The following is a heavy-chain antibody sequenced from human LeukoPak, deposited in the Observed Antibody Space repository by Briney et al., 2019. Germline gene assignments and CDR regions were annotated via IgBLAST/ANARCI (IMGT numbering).Heavy chain of an antibody. CDR3: ARESSGVLGFDY. V-gene: IGHV3-30*02. J-gene: IGHJ4*02. CDR1: GFSFRSSA. Sequence: GGSLRLSCAASGFSFRSSAMHWVRQAPGKGLEWMAFMRSDGSDEHYADSVKGRFTISRDNARNSLYLQMNSLRAEDTAVYYCARESSGVLGFDYWGQGTLVTVSS. D-gene: IGHD3-10*01. CDR2: MRSDGSDE.